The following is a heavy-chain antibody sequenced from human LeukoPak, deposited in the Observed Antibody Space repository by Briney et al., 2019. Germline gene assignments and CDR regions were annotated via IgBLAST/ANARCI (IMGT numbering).Heavy chain of an antibody. V-gene: IGHV3-64*01. CDR1: GFTFSSYA. J-gene: IGHJ3*02. CDR2: ISSNGGST. D-gene: IGHD4-17*01. CDR3: ARPSNGDYTSPFDI. Sequence: GGSLRLSCAASGFTFSSYAMSWVRQAPGKGLEYVSAISSNGGSTYYANSVKGRFTISRDNSKNTLYLQMGSLRAEDMAVYYCARPSNGDYTSPFDIWGQGTMVTVSS.